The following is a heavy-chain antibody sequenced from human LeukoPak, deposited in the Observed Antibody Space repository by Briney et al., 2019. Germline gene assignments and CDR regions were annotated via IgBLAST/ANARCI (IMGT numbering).Heavy chain of an antibody. D-gene: IGHD3-3*01. J-gene: IGHJ6*02. CDR1: VFTFSYYW. Sequence: PGGSLRPSCPATVFTFSYYWMHCVGQGPWKGLVWVSRIKSDGSDPSYADSVKGRFTISRDNAKSTLYLQMNSLRAEDTAVYYCANDRHPMTSRGMDVRGQGTTVAVSS. V-gene: IGHV3-74*01. CDR3: ANDRHPMTSRGMDV. CDR2: IKSDGSDP.